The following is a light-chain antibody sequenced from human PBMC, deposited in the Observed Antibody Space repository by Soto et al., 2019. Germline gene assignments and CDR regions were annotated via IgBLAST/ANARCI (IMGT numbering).Light chain of an antibody. CDR3: LT. Sequence: DIQMTQYPSTLSASIGDRVTITCRASQNIRRWVAWYQQKPGKAPDLLIYSASGLESGVPSRFSGSGFGTEFTLTISSLHPDDFATDSGLTFGGGTKVEIK. V-gene: IGKV1-5*03. CDR1: QNIRRW. J-gene: IGKJ4*01. CDR2: SAS.